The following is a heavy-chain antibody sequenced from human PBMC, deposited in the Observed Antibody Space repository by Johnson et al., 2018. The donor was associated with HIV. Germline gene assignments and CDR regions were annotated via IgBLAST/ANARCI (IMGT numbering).Heavy chain of an antibody. J-gene: IGHJ3*02. Sequence: QVQLVESGGGVVQPGRSLRLSCAASGFTFSSYAMHWVRQAPGKGLEWVAVISYDGSNKYYADSVKGRFTISRDNSKNTLYLQLNSLKTEDTAVYYCTTSCITSFGVVVWAFDSWGQGTIVTVSS. V-gene: IGHV3-30-3*01. D-gene: IGHD3-3*01. CDR1: GFTFSSYA. CDR3: TTSCITSFGVVVWAFDS. CDR2: ISYDGSNK.